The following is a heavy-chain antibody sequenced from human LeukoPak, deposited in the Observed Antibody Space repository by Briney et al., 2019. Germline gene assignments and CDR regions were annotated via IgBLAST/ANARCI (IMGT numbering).Heavy chain of an antibody. CDR2: IIPIFGTV. CDR1: GYTFTSYG. D-gene: IGHD3-9*01. V-gene: IGHV1-69*05. CDR3: ARSELRYFDWLLYY. J-gene: IGHJ4*02. Sequence: SVKVSCKASGYTFTSYGISWVRQAPGQGLEWMGGIIPIFGTVNYAQKFQGRVTITTDESTSTAYMELSSLRSEDTAVYYCARSELRYFDWLLYYWGQGTLVTVSS.